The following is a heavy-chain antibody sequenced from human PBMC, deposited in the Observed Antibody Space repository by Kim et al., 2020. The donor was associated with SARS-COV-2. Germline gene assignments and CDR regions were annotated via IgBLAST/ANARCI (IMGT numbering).Heavy chain of an antibody. Sequence: GGSLRLSCEAFGFTFSDHYMDWVRQAPGKGLEWVGRIRNKGNNYVTEHAASVQGRFTISRDDSKISLYLQMNSLKTEDSAVYYCARGSWMGPSYGLDVWGQGTTVTVSS. D-gene: IGHD1-1*01. CDR1: GFTFSDHY. J-gene: IGHJ6*02. V-gene: IGHV3-72*01. CDR2: IRNKGNNYVT. CDR3: ARGSWMGPSYGLDV.